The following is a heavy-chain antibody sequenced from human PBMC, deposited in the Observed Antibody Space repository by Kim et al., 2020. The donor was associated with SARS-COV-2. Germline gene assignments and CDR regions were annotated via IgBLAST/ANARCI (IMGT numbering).Heavy chain of an antibody. V-gene: IGHV3-48*03. CDR1: GFTFSSCE. CDR3: TSLDLGGSGRVFDY. CDR2: ISSSSSTI. Sequence: GGSLRLSCAASGFTFSSCEMNWVRQAPGKGLEWVSYISSSSSTIYYADSVKGRFTISRDNAKNSLYLQMNSLRAEDTAVYYCTSLDLGGSGRVFDYCGQGTLLTVSS. D-gene: IGHD3-10*01. J-gene: IGHJ4*02.